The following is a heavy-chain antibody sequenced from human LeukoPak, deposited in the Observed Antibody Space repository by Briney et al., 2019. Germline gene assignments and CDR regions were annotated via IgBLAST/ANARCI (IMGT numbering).Heavy chain of an antibody. Sequence: PGGSLRLSCVASGFTFSSYWMSWVRQAPGKGLEWVANIKQDGSEKYYVDSVKGRSTISRDNARNSLYLQMNSLRAEDTAVFYCVREAVAFDYWGQGTLVTVSS. V-gene: IGHV3-7*01. J-gene: IGHJ4*02. D-gene: IGHD6-19*01. CDR1: GFTFSSYW. CDR2: IKQDGSEK. CDR3: VREAVAFDY.